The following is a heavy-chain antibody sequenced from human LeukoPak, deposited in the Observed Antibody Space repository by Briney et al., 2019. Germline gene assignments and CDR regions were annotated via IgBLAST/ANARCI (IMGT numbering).Heavy chain of an antibody. CDR2: IWYDGSNK. V-gene: IGHV3-33*06. CDR1: GFTFSSYG. J-gene: IGHJ4*02. Sequence: GRSLRLSCAASGFTFSSYGMHWVRQAPGKGLEWVAVIWYDGSNKYYADSVKGRFTISRDNSKNTLYLQMNSLRAEDTAVYYCAKGIGRFNKIDYWGQGTLVTVSS. D-gene: IGHD1/OR15-1a*01. CDR3: AKGIGRFNKIDY.